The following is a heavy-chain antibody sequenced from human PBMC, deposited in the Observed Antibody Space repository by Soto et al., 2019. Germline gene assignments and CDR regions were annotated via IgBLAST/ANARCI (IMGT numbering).Heavy chain of an antibody. J-gene: IGHJ4*02. CDR2: IYNSGNT. V-gene: IGHV4-59*01. CDR1: GGSISSYY. CDR3: ARAAGFGEIFFDY. D-gene: IGHD3-10*01. Sequence: PSETLSLTCAVSGGSISSYYWSWIRQPPGKGLEWIGYIYNSGNTNYNPSLKSPVTISVDTSKNQFSLKLTSVTAADTAVYYCARAAGFGEIFFDYWGQGTLVTVSS.